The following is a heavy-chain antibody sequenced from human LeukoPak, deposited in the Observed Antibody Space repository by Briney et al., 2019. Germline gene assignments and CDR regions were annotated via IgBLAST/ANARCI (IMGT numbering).Heavy chain of an antibody. Sequence: GGSLRLSCAASGFTFSNAWMSWVRQAPGKGLEWVGRIKSRTDGGTTDYAAPVKGKFTISRDDSKNTLYLQMNSLNTEDTAVYYCTTPHYYGSGTIPPIYYIDYWGQGTLVTVSS. CDR3: TTPHYYGSGTIPPIYYIDY. V-gene: IGHV3-15*01. J-gene: IGHJ4*02. CDR2: IKSRTDGGTT. CDR1: GFTFSNAW. D-gene: IGHD3-10*01.